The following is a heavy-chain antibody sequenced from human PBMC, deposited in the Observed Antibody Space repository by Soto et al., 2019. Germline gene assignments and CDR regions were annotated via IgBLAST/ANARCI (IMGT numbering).Heavy chain of an antibody. Sequence: QEQLVESGGGVVHPGRSLRLSCAASGFIFSNYAMHWVRQAPGKGLEWVALISYVGTNEYYADSVKGRFTISRDDSKNTLYMQMNSLRAEDTAVYYCARVPSPPYYDFSSGPATNGMDVWGQGTTVTVSS. CDR3: ARVPSPPYYDFSSGPATNGMDV. J-gene: IGHJ6*02. D-gene: IGHD3-3*01. CDR2: ISYVGTNE. CDR1: GFIFSNYA. V-gene: IGHV3-30-3*01.